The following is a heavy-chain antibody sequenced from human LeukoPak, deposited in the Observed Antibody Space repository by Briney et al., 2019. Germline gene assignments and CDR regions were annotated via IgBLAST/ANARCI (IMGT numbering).Heavy chain of an antibody. CDR3: AKVGLTGYSRPYFDY. J-gene: IGHJ4*02. V-gene: IGHV3-23*01. D-gene: IGHD3-9*01. CDR2: ISGSGGST. CDR1: GFTFSSYA. Sequence: GGSLRLSCAASGFTFSSYAMSWVRQAPGKGLEWVSAISGSGGSTYYADPVKGRFTISRDNSKNTLYLQMNSLRAEDTAVYYCAKVGLTGYSRPYFDYWGQGTLVTVSS.